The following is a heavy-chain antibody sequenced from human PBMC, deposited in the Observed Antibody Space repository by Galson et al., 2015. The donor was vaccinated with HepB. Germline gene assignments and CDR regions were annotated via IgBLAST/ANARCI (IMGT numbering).Heavy chain of an antibody. CDR1: GGTFSSYA. V-gene: IGHV1-69*13. CDR2: IIPIFGTS. CDR3: ARDSLSGWPDYYYGMDV. Sequence: SVKVSCKASGGTFSSYAINWVRQAPGQGLEWMGGIIPIFGTSNYAQNFQGRVTLTADESTGTAYMELSSLRSEDTAVYYCARDSLSGWPDYYYGMDVWGQGTTVTVSS. J-gene: IGHJ6*02. D-gene: IGHD6-19*01.